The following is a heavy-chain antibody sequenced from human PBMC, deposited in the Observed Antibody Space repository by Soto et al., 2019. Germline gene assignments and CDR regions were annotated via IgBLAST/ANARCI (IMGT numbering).Heavy chain of an antibody. V-gene: IGHV3-30-3*01. CDR1: GFTFSSYA. J-gene: IGHJ6*02. D-gene: IGHD6-13*01. CDR2: ISYDGSNK. Sequence: GGSLRLSCAASGFTFSSYAMHWVRQAPGKGLEWVAVISYDGSNKYYADSVKGRFTISRDNSKNTLYLQMNSLRAEDTAVYYCARDDSFYSSSWYYYYGMDVWGQGTTVTVSS. CDR3: ARDDSFYSSSWYYYYGMDV.